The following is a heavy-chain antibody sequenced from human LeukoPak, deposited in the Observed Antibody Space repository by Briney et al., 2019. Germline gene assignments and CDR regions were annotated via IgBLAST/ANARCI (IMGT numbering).Heavy chain of an antibody. CDR2: FYPSGTT. J-gene: IGHJ4*02. CDR1: GFTFSKYA. V-gene: IGHV3-53*04. D-gene: IGHD2-15*01. CDR3: TTVPRSSCCYTFDS. Sequence: GGSLRLSCAASGFTFSKYAVHWVRQPPGKGLEWVSVFYPSGTTHYADSVKGRFTVSRHDSNNVFYLQMSTLRVEDTAVYYCTTVPRSSCCYTFDSWGQGTLVTVSS.